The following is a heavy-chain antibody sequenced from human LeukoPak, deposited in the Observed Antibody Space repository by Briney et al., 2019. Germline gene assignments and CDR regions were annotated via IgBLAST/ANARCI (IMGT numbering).Heavy chain of an antibody. Sequence: GESLRMSCKGSGYSFTSYWITWVRQMSGKGLEWMGRIDPRDSYTKYSPSFQGHVTISVDKSISTAYLQWSSLKASDTAMYYCARRRFDYGGNSLDYWGQGTLVTVSS. CDR3: ARRRFDYGGNSLDY. J-gene: IGHJ4*02. CDR2: IDPRDSYT. CDR1: GYSFTSYW. D-gene: IGHD4-23*01. V-gene: IGHV5-10-1*01.